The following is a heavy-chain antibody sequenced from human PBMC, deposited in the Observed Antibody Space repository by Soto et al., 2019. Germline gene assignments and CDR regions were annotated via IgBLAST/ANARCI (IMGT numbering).Heavy chain of an antibody. J-gene: IGHJ4*02. V-gene: IGHV3-23*01. Sequence: GGSLRLSCAASGFTFSSYAMSWVRQAPGKGLEWVSAISGSGGSTYYADSVKGRFTISKDNSKNTLYLQMNSLRAEDTAVYYWAKLHRRGVMITFGGVIDPFDYWGQGTLVTVSS. CDR1: GFTFSSYA. D-gene: IGHD3-16*02. CDR2: ISGSGGST. CDR3: AKLHRRGVMITFGGVIDPFDY.